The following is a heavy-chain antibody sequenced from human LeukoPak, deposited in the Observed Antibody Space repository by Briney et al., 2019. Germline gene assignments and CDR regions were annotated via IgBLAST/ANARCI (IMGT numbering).Heavy chain of an antibody. V-gene: IGHV3-30*03. CDR2: VGSDGNNK. Sequence: GGSLRLSCAASGFTFSDYILDWVRQAPGKGLEWVAVVGSDGNNKYYADSVKGRFTISRDNSDNTLYLQMSSLTTEDTAVYFCVRQDQGLDYWGQGTLVTVSS. J-gene: IGHJ4*02. CDR1: GFTFSDYI. CDR3: VRQDQGLDY.